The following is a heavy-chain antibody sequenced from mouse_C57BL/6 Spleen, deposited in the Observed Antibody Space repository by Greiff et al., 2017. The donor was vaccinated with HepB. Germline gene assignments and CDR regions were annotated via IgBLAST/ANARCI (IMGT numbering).Heavy chain of an antibody. V-gene: IGHV5-12*01. CDR1: GFTFSDYY. CDR2: ISNGGGST. D-gene: IGHD2-4*01. Sequence: EVQVVESGGGLVQPGGSLKLSCAASGFTFSDYYMYWVRQTPEKRLEWVAYISNGGGSTYYPDTVKGRFTISRDNAKNTLYLQMSRLKSEDTAMYYCARQNDYDEDWFAYWGQGTLVTVSA. J-gene: IGHJ3*01. CDR3: ARQNDYDEDWFAY.